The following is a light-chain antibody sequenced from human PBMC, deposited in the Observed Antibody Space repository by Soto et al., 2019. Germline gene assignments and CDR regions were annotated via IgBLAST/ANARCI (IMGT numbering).Light chain of an antibody. CDR1: SSDVGGYNY. CDR2: DVS. J-gene: IGLJ2*01. Sequence: QSALTQPDSVSGSPGQTITISCTGTSSDVGGYNYVSWYQQHPGKAPKLMIYDVSNRPSGVSNRFSGSKSGNTASLTISGLQAEYEADYYCSSYTSSSTGVFGGGTKLTVL. V-gene: IGLV2-14*01. CDR3: SSYTSSSTGV.